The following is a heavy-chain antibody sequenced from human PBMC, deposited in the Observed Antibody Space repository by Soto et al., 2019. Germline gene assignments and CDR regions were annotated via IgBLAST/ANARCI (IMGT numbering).Heavy chain of an antibody. Sequence: SETLSLTCSVSDDSINSDKYYWGWIRQPPGKGLEWIGYIYYRGNTYYNPSLKTRVTISVDTSKNQFSLKLSSVTAADTAVYYCARRAGGTAMVTETYYFDYWGQGTLVTVSS. J-gene: IGHJ4*02. D-gene: IGHD5-18*01. CDR3: ARRAGGTAMVTETYYFDY. CDR1: DDSINSDKYY. CDR2: IYYRGNT. V-gene: IGHV4-31*03.